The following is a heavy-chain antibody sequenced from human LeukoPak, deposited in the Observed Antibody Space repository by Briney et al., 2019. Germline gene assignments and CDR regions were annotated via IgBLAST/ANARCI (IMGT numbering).Heavy chain of an antibody. V-gene: IGHV4-59*12. CDR3: AREGVAAAGRTLDY. J-gene: IGHJ4*02. D-gene: IGHD6-13*01. CDR2: IYYSGST. Sequence: SETLSLTCTVSGGSISDYYWSWIRQPPGKGLEWIGYIYYSGSTNYNPSLKSRVTMSVDTSKNQFSLKMSSVTAADTAVYYCAREGVAAAGRTLDYWGQGTLVTVPS. CDR1: GGSISDYY.